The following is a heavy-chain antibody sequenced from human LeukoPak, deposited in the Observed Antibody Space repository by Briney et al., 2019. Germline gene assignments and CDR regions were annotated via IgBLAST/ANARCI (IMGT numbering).Heavy chain of an antibody. D-gene: IGHD6-25*01. CDR3: AKVKSSAYDAFDI. CDR1: GFTFSSYA. Sequence: GGSLRLSRAASGFTFSSYARGRVRQAPGKGLEWVSTISGSGGSTYYADSVKGRFTISRDNSKNTLYLQMNSLRAEDTAVYYCAKVKSSAYDAFDIWGQGTMVTVSS. V-gene: IGHV3-23*01. CDR2: ISGSGGST. J-gene: IGHJ3*02.